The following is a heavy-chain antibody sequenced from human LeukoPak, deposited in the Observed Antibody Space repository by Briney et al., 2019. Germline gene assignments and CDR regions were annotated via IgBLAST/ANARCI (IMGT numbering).Heavy chain of an antibody. CDR1: GYTFTSYG. CDR2: ISAYNGNT. J-gene: IGHJ4*02. Sequence: ASVKVSCKASGYTFTSYGISWVRQAPGQGLEWMGWISAYNGNTNYAQKLQGRVTMTRDTSISTAYMELSRLRSDDTAVYYCARNRRLAAVGTIDYWGQGTLVTVSS. D-gene: IGHD6-13*01. V-gene: IGHV1-18*01. CDR3: ARNRRLAAVGTIDY.